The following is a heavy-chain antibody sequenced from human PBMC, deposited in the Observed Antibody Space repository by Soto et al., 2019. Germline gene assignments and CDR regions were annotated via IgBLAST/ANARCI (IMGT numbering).Heavy chain of an antibody. CDR2: INPSGGGT. J-gene: IGHJ5*02. Sequence: GASVKVSCKASGYSFTTYCIHWVRQAPGQGLEWVGIINPSGGGTSYAQNFQGRLTLTSDTSTTTAYMELSGLTPEDTAMYYCALWLGHINSADFWSAPLDPWGQGAPVTVSS. CDR3: ALWLGHINSADFWSAPLDP. D-gene: IGHD3-3*01. CDR1: GYSFTTYC. V-gene: IGHV1-46*03.